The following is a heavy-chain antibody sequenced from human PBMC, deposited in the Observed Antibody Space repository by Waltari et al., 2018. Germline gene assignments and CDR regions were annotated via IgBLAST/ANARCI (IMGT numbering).Heavy chain of an antibody. CDR1: GFIFGSYA. CDR2: VSAKSDYT. J-gene: IGHJ4*02. D-gene: IGHD1-7*01. CDR3: ARYISRGRELIS. V-gene: IGHV3-23*01. Sequence: DVQLLESGGGLVQPGGSMRISCIASGFIFGSYAMTWGRQAPGKGLEWVAGVSAKSDYTSYADSAKGRFTVSRDNSKNTLFLQMNSLRVEDTALYYCARYISRGRELISWGQGTLVTVSS.